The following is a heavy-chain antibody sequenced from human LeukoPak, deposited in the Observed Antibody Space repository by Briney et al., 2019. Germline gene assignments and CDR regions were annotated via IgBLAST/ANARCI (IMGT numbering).Heavy chain of an antibody. CDR3: AKMQGYFDY. CDR1: GLTYSSYG. J-gene: IGHJ4*02. V-gene: IGHV3-23*01. CDR2: ITGGGGTT. Sequence: GGSLRLSCEASGLTYSSYGMSWVRQAPGKGLQWVSAITGGGGTTYYADSVKGRFTISRDNSKNMLYLQMNSLRAEDTAVYYCAKMQGYFDYWGQGTLVPVSS.